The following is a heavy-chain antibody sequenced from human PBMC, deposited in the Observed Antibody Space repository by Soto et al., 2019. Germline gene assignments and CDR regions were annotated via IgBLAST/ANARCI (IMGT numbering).Heavy chain of an antibody. V-gene: IGHV5-51*01. CDR1: GYSFTSYW. CDR2: IYPGDSDT. J-gene: IGHJ3*02. Sequence: GESLKISCKGSGYSFTSYWIGWVRQMPGKGLEWMGIIYPGDSDTRYSPSFQGQVTISADKSISTAYLQWSSLKASDTAMYYCARGVEMATITAGAFDIWGQGTMVTVSS. D-gene: IGHD5-12*01. CDR3: ARGVEMATITAGAFDI.